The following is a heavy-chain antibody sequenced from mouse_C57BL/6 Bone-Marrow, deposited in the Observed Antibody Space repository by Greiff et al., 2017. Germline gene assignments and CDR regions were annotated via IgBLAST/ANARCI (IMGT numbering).Heavy chain of an antibody. V-gene: IGHV14-4*01. Sequence: EVQLQQSGAELVRPGASVKLSCTASGFNIKDDYMHWVKQRPEQGLEWIGWIDPENGDTEYASKFQGKATITADTSSNTAYLQLRSLTSEDTAVYYCTTFMATVVAGDYWGQGTTLTVSS. CDR1: GFNIKDDY. CDR2: IDPENGDT. CDR3: TTFMATVVAGDY. D-gene: IGHD1-1*01. J-gene: IGHJ2*01.